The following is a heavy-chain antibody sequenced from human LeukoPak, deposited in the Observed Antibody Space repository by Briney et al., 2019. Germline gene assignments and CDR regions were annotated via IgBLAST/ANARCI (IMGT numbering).Heavy chain of an antibody. V-gene: IGHV1-3*01. J-gene: IGHJ4*02. Sequence: GASAKVSCKASGYTFTSYAIHWVRQAPGQRLEWMGWINAGNGNTQYSQKFQGRVTITRDTSASTAYMELSSLRSEDTAVYYCARGVLREQQLGLDYWGQGTLVTVSS. CDR2: INAGNGNT. CDR1: GYTFTSYA. D-gene: IGHD6-13*01. CDR3: ARGVLREQQLGLDY.